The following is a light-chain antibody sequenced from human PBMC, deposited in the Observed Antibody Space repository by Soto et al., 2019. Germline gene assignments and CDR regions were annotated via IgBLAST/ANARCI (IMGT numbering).Light chain of an antibody. CDR3: CSYAGSSTPYV. V-gene: IGLV2-23*01. CDR2: EGS. J-gene: IGLJ1*01. Sequence: QSALTQPASVSGSPEQSITISCTGTSSDVGSYNLVSWYQQHPGKAPKLMIYEGSKRPSGVSNRFSGSKSGNTASLTISGLQAEDEADYYSCSYAGSSTPYVFGTGTQVTVL. CDR1: SSDVGSYNL.